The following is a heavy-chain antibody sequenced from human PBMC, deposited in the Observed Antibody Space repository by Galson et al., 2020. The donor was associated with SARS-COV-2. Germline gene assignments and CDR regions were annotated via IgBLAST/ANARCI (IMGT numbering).Heavy chain of an antibody. CDR3: AREGIVGAGHDAFDI. D-gene: IGHD1-26*01. CDR2: ISYDGSNK. Sequence: GGSLRLSCEGSGFTFITYALHWVRQAPGKGLEWLAVISYDGSNKYYADSVKGRFTISRDNSKNTLYLQMNSLRAEDTAVYYCAREGIVGAGHDAFDIWGQGTMVTVSS. CDR1: GFTFITYA. J-gene: IGHJ3*02. V-gene: IGHV3-30*01.